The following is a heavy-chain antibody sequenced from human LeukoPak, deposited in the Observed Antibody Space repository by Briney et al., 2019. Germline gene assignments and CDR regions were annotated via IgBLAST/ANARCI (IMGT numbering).Heavy chain of an antibody. Sequence: PSETLSLTCTVSGGSISSYYWSWIRQPAGMGLEWIGRIYTSGSTNYNPSLKSRVTMSVDTSKNQFSLKLSSVTAADAAVYYCARSIAAAGKNYWYFDLWGRGTLVTVSS. CDR1: GGSISSYY. V-gene: IGHV4-4*07. CDR3: ARSIAAAGKNYWYFDL. J-gene: IGHJ2*01. D-gene: IGHD6-13*01. CDR2: IYTSGST.